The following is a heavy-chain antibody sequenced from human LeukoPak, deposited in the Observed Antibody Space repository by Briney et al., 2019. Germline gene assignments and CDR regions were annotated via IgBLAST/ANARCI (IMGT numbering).Heavy chain of an antibody. CDR3: AKEQSSGYYYFDY. CDR2: IRGSGGST. CDR1: GFTFSSYA. D-gene: IGHD3-22*01. J-gene: IGHJ4*02. V-gene: IGHV3-23*01. Sequence: GGSLRLSCAASGFTFSSYAMSWVRQAPGKGLEWVSAIRGSGGSTYYADSVKGRFTISRDNSKNTLYPQMNSLRAEDTAVYYCAKEQSSGYYYFDYWGQGTVVTVSS.